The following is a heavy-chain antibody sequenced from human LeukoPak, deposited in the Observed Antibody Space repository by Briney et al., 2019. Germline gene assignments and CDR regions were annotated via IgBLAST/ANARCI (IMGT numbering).Heavy chain of an antibody. CDR3: AKDGTFSGYYGDY. J-gene: IGHJ4*02. CDR1: GFTFSSYA. D-gene: IGHD3-22*01. CDR2: ISGSGGST. Sequence: GGSLRLSCAASGFTFSSYAMSWVRQAPGKGQEWVSAISGSGGSTYYADSVKGRFTISRDNSKNTLYLQMNSLRAEDTAVYYCAKDGTFSGYYGDYWGQGTLVTVSS. V-gene: IGHV3-23*01.